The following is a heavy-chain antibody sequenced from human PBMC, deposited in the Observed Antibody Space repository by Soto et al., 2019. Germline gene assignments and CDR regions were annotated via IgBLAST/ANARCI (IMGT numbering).Heavy chain of an antibody. CDR2: THPGESET. CDR1: GYSFTTYW. Sequence: GESLKISCQASGYSFTTYWIAWVRQKPGKGLEWMGITHPGESETRYSPSFQGQVTISFDRSTSTAYLQWNSLKASDTAIYYCARHENYYYAYYGMDVWSQGTTVTVSS. V-gene: IGHV5-51*01. J-gene: IGHJ6*02. CDR3: ARHENYYYAYYGMDV.